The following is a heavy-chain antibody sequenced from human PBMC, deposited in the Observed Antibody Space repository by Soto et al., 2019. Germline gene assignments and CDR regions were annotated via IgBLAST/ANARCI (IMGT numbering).Heavy chain of an antibody. CDR2: IWYDGSNK. Sequence: GGSLRLSCAASGFTFSSYGMHWVRQAPGKGLEWVAVIWYDGSNKYYADSVKGRFTISRDNSKNTLYLQMNSLRAEDTAVYYCARNEDCGGDCYPYYYYGMDVWGQGTTVTVSS. J-gene: IGHJ6*02. D-gene: IGHD2-21*02. CDR1: GFTFSSYG. V-gene: IGHV3-33*01. CDR3: ARNEDCGGDCYPYYYYGMDV.